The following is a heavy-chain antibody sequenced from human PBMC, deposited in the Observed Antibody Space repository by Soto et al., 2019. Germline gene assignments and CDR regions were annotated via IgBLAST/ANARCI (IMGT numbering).Heavy chain of an antibody. V-gene: IGHV3-23*01. CDR3: AKGGYYSLFDI. CDR2: ISGSGGRT. J-gene: IGHJ3*02. CDR1: GFPFSSYV. D-gene: IGHD3-16*01. Sequence: GGSLRLSCVASGFPFSSYVMSWARQTPGKGLEWVSGISGSGGRTYYVDFVKGRFTISRDNSNNTLSLQMHILRVEDTAAYFCAKGGYYSLFDIWDQGTMVTVSS.